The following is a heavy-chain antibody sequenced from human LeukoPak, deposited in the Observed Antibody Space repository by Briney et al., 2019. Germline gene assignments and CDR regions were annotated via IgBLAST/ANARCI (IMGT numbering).Heavy chain of an antibody. CDR1: GFTFSSYA. CDR3: AKVYSGSYTTYYFDY. D-gene: IGHD1-26*01. V-gene: IGHV3-23*01. J-gene: IGHJ4*02. CDR2: ISGSGGST. Sequence: PGGSLRLSCAASGFTFSSYAMSGVRQAPGKGLDWASPISGSGGSTYYADSVKGRFTISRDNSKNTLYLQMNSLRAEDTAVYYCAKVYSGSYTTYYFDYWGQGTLVTVSS.